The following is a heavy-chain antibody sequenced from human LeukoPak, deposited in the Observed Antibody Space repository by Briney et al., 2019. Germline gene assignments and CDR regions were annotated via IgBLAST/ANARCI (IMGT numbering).Heavy chain of an antibody. V-gene: IGHV1-8*03. CDR2: MNPKSGNT. CDR3: ARDAYSGSYFEYYFDY. CDR1: GYTFTRYD. D-gene: IGHD1-26*01. J-gene: IGHJ4*02. Sequence: ASVKVSCKASGYTFTRYDINWVRQATGQGLEWMGWMNPKSGNTGHAQKFHGRVTITRDTPISTVYMELSSLRSEDTAVYYCARDAYSGSYFEYYFDYWGQGTLVTVSS.